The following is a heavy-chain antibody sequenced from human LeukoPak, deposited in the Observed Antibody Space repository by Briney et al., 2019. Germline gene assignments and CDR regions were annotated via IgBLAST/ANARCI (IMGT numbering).Heavy chain of an antibody. CDR1: GGSIRSYS. CDR2: ICYSGST. D-gene: IGHD6-13*01. Sequence: LETLSLTCTVSGGSIRSYSWSWIRQSPGKGLEWIGSICYSGSTDYNPSLNNRVTISVDRSKNNFSLRLTSVSAADTAVYYCARYSSSWFLTDYYSYMDIWGKRTTVTVSS. V-gene: IGHV4-59*08. J-gene: IGHJ6*03. CDR3: ARYSSSWFLTDYYSYMDI.